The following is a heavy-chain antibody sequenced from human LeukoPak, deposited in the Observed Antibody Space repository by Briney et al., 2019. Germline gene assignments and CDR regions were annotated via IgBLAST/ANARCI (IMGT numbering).Heavy chain of an antibody. CDR3: ARAYSRSYSHFDD. J-gene: IGHJ4*02. CDR2: IYTSGST. Sequence: SETLSLTCTVSGGSISGYYWSWIRQPPGKGLEWIGYIYTSGSTNYNPSLKSRVTISVDTSKNHFSLRLSSVTAADTAMYFCARAYSRSYSHFDDWGQGTLVTVSS. D-gene: IGHD1-26*01. CDR1: GGSISGYY. V-gene: IGHV4-4*09.